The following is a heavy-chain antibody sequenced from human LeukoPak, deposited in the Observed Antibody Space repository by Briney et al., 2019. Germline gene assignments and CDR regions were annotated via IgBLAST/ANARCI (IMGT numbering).Heavy chain of an antibody. Sequence: ASVKVSCKASGYTFTSYYMHWVRQAPGQGLEWMGWINPNSGGTNYAQKFQGRVTMTRDTSISTAYMELSRLRSDDTAVYYCARGTSYSGSYYVYWGQGILVTVSS. V-gene: IGHV1-2*02. CDR3: ARGTSYSGSYYVY. CDR1: GYTFTSYY. J-gene: IGHJ4*02. D-gene: IGHD1-26*01. CDR2: INPNSGGT.